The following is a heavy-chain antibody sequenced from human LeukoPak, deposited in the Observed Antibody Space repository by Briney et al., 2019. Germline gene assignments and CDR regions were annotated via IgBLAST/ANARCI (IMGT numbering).Heavy chain of an antibody. V-gene: IGHV3-9*03. CDR3: GKGIVGERLEGFDI. J-gene: IGHJ3*02. CDR2: TSWNSGSR. CDR1: GFSFDDYA. Sequence: GGSLRLSCSASGFSFDDYAMHWVRQAPGKGLEWVSGTSWNSGSRDYPDSVKGRFTISRDNAKHSLYQQMNGLGAEEMGLYCCGKGIVGERLEGFDIWGQGTMVTVSS. D-gene: IGHD3-22*01.